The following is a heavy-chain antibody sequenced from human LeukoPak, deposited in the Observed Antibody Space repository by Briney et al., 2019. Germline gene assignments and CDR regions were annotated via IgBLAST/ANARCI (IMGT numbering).Heavy chain of an antibody. D-gene: IGHD1-26*01. V-gene: IGHV3-23*01. CDR3: AKTFRGSYRDY. J-gene: IGHJ4*02. CDR1: GFTFSSYA. CDR2: ISGSGGST. Sequence: GGSLRLSCAASGFTFSSYAMSWVRQAPGRGLERVSAISGSGGSTYYADSVKGRFTISRDNSKNTLYLQMNSLRAEDTAVYYCAKTFRGSYRDYCGQGTRATVSS.